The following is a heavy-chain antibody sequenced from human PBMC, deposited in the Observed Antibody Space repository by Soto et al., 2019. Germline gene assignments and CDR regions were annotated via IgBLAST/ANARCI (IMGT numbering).Heavy chain of an antibody. Sequence: SETLSLTCTFSVGSISSGGYYCSWIRQHPGKGLEWIGYIYYSGSTYYNPSLKSRVTISVDTSKNQFSLKLSSVTAADTAVYYCARDSSRGFDYWGQGTVVTVSS. V-gene: IGHV4-31*03. D-gene: IGHD6-13*01. J-gene: IGHJ4*02. CDR3: ARDSSRGFDY. CDR2: IYYSGST. CDR1: VGSISSGGYY.